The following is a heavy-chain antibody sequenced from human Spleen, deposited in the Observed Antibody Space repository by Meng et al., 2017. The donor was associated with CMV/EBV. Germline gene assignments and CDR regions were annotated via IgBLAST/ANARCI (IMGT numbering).Heavy chain of an antibody. J-gene: IGHJ4*02. CDR3: ARLREGVAVGG. Sequence: SETLSLTCTVSGGSISSSSYYWGWIRQPPGKGLEWIGSIYYSGSTYYNPSLKSRVTISVDTSKNQFSLKLSSVTAADTAVYYCARLREGVAVGGWDQGTLVTVSS. D-gene: IGHD6-19*01. V-gene: IGHV4-39*07. CDR1: GGSISSSSYY. CDR2: IYYSGST.